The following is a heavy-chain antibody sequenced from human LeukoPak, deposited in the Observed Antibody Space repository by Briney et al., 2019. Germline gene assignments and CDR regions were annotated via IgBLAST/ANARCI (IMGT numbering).Heavy chain of an antibody. D-gene: IGHD3-3*01. CDR2: INPNSGGT. Sequence: ASVTVSCTASGYTFTDYYMHWVRQAPGQGLEWMGWINPNSGGTNYAQKFQGRVTMTRDTSINTAYMELSRLRSDDTAVYYCARDPSTYEEQLAFDYWGQGTLVTVSS. CDR1: GYTFTDYY. CDR3: ARDPSTYEEQLAFDY. V-gene: IGHV1-2*02. J-gene: IGHJ4*02.